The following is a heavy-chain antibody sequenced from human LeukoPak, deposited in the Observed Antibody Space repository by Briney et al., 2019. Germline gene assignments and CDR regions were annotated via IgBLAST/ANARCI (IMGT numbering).Heavy chain of an antibody. CDR2: IKSKTDGGTT. D-gene: IGHD3-22*01. Sequence: KSGGSLRLSCAASGFTFSNAWMSWVREAPGKGLEWVGRIKSKTDGGTTDYAAPVKGRFTISRDDSKNTLYLQMNSLKTEDTAVYYCTTVGEYYYDSSGCLHWGQGTLVTVSS. CDR3: TTVGEYYYDSSGCLH. J-gene: IGHJ1*01. CDR1: GFTFSNAW. V-gene: IGHV3-15*01.